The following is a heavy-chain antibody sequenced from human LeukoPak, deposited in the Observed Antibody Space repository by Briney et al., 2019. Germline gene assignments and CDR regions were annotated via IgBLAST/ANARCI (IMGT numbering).Heavy chain of an antibody. CDR2: ITHSGST. CDR3: ARFNRWPLDAFDI. V-gene: IGHV4-34*01. D-gene: IGHD1-14*01. Sequence: SETLSLTCAVYVGSFSGHYWSWIRQPPGKGLEWIGEITHSGSTNYNPSLKSRVTISVDTSKNQFSLKLSSVTAVDTAVYYCARFNRWPLDAFDIWGQGTMVTVSS. J-gene: IGHJ3*02. CDR1: VGSFSGHY.